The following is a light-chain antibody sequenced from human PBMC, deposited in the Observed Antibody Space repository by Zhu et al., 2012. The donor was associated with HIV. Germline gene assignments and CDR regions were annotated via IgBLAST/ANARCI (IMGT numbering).Light chain of an antibody. CDR2: GAS. V-gene: IGKV1-27*01. J-gene: IGKJ1*01. CDR1: QDISKY. CDR3: QKYDTARA. Sequence: DTQMTQSPSSLSASVGDRVTITCRASQDISKYLAWYQQKPGKVPKLLIHGASTLQSGVSSRFSGSGSGTHFTLTISALLPEDVATYYCQKYDTARAFGQGTKVEI.